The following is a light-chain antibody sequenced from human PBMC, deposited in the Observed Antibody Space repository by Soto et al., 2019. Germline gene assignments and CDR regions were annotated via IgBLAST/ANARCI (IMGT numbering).Light chain of an antibody. CDR3: QQYGSSPQT. J-gene: IGKJ1*01. V-gene: IGKV3-20*01. CDR2: GAS. Sequence: EMVLTQSPGTLSVSRGERATLSCRASQSVSSNYLAWYRQKPGQAPRLLIYGASSWATGIPDRFSGRGSGTDFTLTISRLEPEDFAVYYCQQYGSSPQTFGQGTKVDIK. CDR1: QSVSSNY.